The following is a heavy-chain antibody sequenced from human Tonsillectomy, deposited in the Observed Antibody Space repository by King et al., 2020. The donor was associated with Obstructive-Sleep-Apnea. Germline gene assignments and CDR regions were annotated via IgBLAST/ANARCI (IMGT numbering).Heavy chain of an antibody. CDR1: GGSIITTNW. CDR3: ARTTYGDYALDY. CDR2: IYHSGAT. V-gene: IGHV4-4*02. D-gene: IGHD4-17*01. J-gene: IGHJ4*02. Sequence: VQLQESGPGLVKPSGTLSLTCAVSGGSIITTNWWTWVRQPPGKGLEFIGQIYHSGATNYNPSLRSRVTISVDKSKNQFSLKLRFVTAADTAVYYCARTTYGDYALDYWGQGTLVTVSS.